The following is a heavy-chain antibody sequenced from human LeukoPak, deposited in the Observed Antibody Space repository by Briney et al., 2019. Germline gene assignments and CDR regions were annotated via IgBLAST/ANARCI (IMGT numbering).Heavy chain of an antibody. J-gene: IGHJ4*02. CDR1: GFTFSSYS. Sequence: GGSLRLSCAASGFTFSSYSMNWVRQAPGKRLEWVSSISSSSSYIYYADSVKGRFTISRDNAKNSLYLQMNSLRAEDTAVYYCARDPTQGETGTTFFSDYWGQGTLVTVSS. CDR3: ARDPTQGETGTTFFSDY. V-gene: IGHV3-21*01. D-gene: IGHD1-7*01. CDR2: ISSSSSYI.